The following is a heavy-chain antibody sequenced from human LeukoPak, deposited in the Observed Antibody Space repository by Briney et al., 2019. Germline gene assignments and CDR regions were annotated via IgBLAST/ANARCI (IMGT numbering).Heavy chain of an antibody. J-gene: IGHJ4*02. V-gene: IGHV3-21*01. CDR2: ISSSSSYI. CDR3: AREGRDYFDY. Sequence: GGSLRLSCAASGFTFSSYSMNWVRQAPGKGLEWVSSISSSSSYIYYADSVKGRFTISRDNAKSSLYLQMNSLRAEDTAVYYCAREGRDYFDYWGQGTLVTVSS. CDR1: GFTFSSYS.